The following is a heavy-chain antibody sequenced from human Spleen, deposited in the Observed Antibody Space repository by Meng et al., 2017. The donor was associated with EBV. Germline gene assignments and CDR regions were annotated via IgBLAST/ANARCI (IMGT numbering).Heavy chain of an antibody. V-gene: IGHV3-74*01. CDR3: SKDLVGSDDD. D-gene: IGHD6-25*01. J-gene: IGHJ4*02. CDR1: GFSFSRYW. Sequence: VVLVGSGGASVPPGGSLSLSCVTPGFSFSRYWMHWVRQAPGKGLEWVSRTNEDGGITTYADSVKGRFTISRDNTKNTLYLQMNSLRAEDTGVYFCSKDLVGSDDDWGQGTLVTVSS. CDR2: TNEDGGIT.